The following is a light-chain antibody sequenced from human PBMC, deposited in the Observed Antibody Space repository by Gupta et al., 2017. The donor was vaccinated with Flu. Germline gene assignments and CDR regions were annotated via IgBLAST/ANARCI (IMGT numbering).Light chain of an antibody. Sequence: VTLGEPASISCRSSQSRLNINGHNYLDWYVQKPGQPPQLLLYLVSNRASGVPDRFSGSGSGTSFTLEISRVEAEDVGVYYCRQALQTPLTFGGGTKVEIK. CDR3: RQALQTPLT. J-gene: IGKJ4*01. V-gene: IGKV2-28*01. CDR1: QSRLNINGHNY. CDR2: LVS.